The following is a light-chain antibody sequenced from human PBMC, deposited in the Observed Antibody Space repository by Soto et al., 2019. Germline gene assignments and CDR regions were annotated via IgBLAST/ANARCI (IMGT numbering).Light chain of an antibody. CDR1: QSVSSD. CDR3: QQYNNWSV. V-gene: IGKV3-15*01. CDR2: RAS. J-gene: IGKJ4*01. Sequence: EIVMTQFPATLSVSPGERATLFCRASQSVSSDLAWYQQKPGQAPRLLIFRASTRATGIPARFSGSGSGTEFTLTISSLQSEDFAVYYCQQYNNWSVFGGGTKVEIK.